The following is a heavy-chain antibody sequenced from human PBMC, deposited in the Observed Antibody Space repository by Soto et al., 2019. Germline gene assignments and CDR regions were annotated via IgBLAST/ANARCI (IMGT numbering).Heavy chain of an antibody. CDR2: IWYDGSNK. J-gene: IGHJ6*02. D-gene: IGHD4-17*01. CDR3: AREDYGDYVGYYGMDV. Sequence: QAQLVESGGGVVQPGRSLRLSCAASGFTFSSYGMHWVRQAPGKGLEWVAVIWYDGSNKYYADSVKGRFTISRDNSKNTLYLQMNSLRAEDTAVYYCAREDYGDYVGYYGMDVWGQGTTVTVSS. V-gene: IGHV3-33*01. CDR1: GFTFSSYG.